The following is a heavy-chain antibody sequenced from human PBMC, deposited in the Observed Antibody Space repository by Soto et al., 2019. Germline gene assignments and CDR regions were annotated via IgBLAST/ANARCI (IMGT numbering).Heavy chain of an antibody. J-gene: IGHJ6*02. Sequence: PSETLSLTCTVSGDSISSNNNYWSWIRQPPGEGLEWIGFISYSGTTSYSPSLKSRVAISLDTSKNQFSLSLSSVTAADTAVYYCARPSYSSSRYYGMDVWGQGTTVTVSS. CDR3: ARPSYSSSRYYGMDV. CDR1: GDSISSNNNY. CDR2: ISYSGTT. V-gene: IGHV4-30-4*01. D-gene: IGHD6-6*01.